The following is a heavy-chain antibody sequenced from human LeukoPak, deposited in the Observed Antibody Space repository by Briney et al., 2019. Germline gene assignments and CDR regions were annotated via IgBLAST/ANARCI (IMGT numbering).Heavy chain of an antibody. CDR3: VALSGTYGPFDY. J-gene: IGHJ4*01. CDR1: GFTFSSYA. V-gene: IGHV3-23*01. D-gene: IGHD1-26*01. Sequence: GGSLRLSCAASGFTFSSYAMSWVRQAPGKGLEWVSVISGSGGSTYYADSVKGRFTISRDNSKNTLSLQMNSLRAEDTAIYYCVALSGTYGPFDYWGHGTLVTVSS. CDR2: ISGSGGST.